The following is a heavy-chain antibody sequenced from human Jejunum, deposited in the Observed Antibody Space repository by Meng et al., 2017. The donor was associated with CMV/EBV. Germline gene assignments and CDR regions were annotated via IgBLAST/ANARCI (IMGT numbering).Heavy chain of an antibody. CDR3: ARLVDKAMVTVAFDV. CDR1: FSDSG. J-gene: IGHJ3*01. D-gene: IGHD5-18*01. V-gene: IGHV3-73*01. CDR2: IRSKPNGYAT. Sequence: FSDSGIHWVRQASGHGLEWLGRIRSKPNGYATAYITSVKDRFTISRDDSKNMAYLQMNSLTTEDTAVYYCARLVDKAMVTVAFDVWGQGTMVTVSS.